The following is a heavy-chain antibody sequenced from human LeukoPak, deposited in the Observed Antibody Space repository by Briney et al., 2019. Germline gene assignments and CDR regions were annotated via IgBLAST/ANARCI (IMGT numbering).Heavy chain of an antibody. Sequence: GGSLRPSCAASGFPFDDYGMSWVRLAPGKGLEWVSGVSWNGAYTEYADSVRGRFTISRDNAKKSLYLQTNSLRVDDTALYYCARRKGPYGSGTYYDSWGQGTLVSVSS. J-gene: IGHJ4*02. CDR2: VSWNGAYT. CDR3: ARRKGPYGSGTYYDS. CDR1: GFPFDDYG. V-gene: IGHV3-20*04. D-gene: IGHD3-10*01.